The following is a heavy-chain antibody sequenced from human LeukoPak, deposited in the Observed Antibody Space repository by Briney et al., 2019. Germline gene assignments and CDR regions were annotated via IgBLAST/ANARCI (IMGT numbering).Heavy chain of an antibody. V-gene: IGHV1-69*04. CDR2: IIPLLGVA. CDR3: ARAKGIVTTIAFDY. Sequence: ASVKVSCKASGGTFSSYAISWVRQAPGQGLEWVGRIIPLLGVADYAQKFQGRVTITADKFTSTAYMDLSSLRSEDTAVYYCARAKGIVTTIAFDYWGQGTLVTVSS. J-gene: IGHJ4*02. CDR1: GGTFSSYA. D-gene: IGHD5-12*01.